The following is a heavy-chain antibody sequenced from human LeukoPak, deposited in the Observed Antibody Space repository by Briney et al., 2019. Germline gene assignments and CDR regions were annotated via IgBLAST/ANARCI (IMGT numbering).Heavy chain of an antibody. CDR3: ARDSTMVRGVIGY. CDR2: INHSGST. J-gene: IGHJ4*02. D-gene: IGHD3-10*01. CDR1: GGSISSYY. Sequence: SETLSLTCTVSGGSISSYYWSWIRQPPGKGLEWIGEINHSGSTNYNPSLKSRVTISVDTSKNQFSLKLSSVTAADTAVYYCARDSTMVRGVIGYWGQGTLVTVSS. V-gene: IGHV4-34*01.